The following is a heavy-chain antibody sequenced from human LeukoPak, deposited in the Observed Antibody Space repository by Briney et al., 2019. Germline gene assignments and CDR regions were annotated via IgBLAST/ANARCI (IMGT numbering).Heavy chain of an antibody. CDR3: ARVGYGDDFDY. CDR1: GYTFTSYY. D-gene: IGHD4-17*01. J-gene: IGHJ4*02. Sequence: ASVNVSCKASGYTFTSYYMHWVRQAPGQGLEWMGIINPSGGSTSYAQKFQGRVTMTRDTSTSTVYMELSSLRSEDTAVYYCARVGYGDDFDYWGQGTQVTVSS. CDR2: INPSGGST. V-gene: IGHV1-46*01.